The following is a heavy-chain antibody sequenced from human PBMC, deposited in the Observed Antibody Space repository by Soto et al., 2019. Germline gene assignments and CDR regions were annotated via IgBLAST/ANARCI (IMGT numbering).Heavy chain of an antibody. CDR3: ARDPFSRIGF. CDR2: IYSTGST. J-gene: IGHJ4*02. Sequence: EVQLVESGGGLVQPGGALRLSCAASGFTVSNTYMSWVRQAPGKGLEWVSTIYSTGSTYYVDSVKGRFTISRDSSKNTLFLQMNSGRAEDTAVYDCARDPFSRIGFWGQGTLVTVSS. D-gene: IGHD2-15*01. CDR1: GFTVSNTY. V-gene: IGHV3-66*01.